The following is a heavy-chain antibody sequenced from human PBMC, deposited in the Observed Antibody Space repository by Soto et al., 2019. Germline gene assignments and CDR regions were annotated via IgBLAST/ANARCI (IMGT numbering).Heavy chain of an antibody. Sequence: ASVKVSCKVSGYTLTELSMHCVRQAPGKGLEWMGGFDPEDGETIYAQKFQGRVTMTEDTSTDTAYMELSSLRSEDTAVYYCATSIAAARTFDYWGQGTLVTVSS. CDR2: FDPEDGET. J-gene: IGHJ4*02. V-gene: IGHV1-24*01. CDR3: ATSIAAARTFDY. CDR1: GYTLTELS. D-gene: IGHD6-13*01.